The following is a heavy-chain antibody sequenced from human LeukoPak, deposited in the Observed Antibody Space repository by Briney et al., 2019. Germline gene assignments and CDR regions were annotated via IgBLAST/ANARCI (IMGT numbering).Heavy chain of an antibody. V-gene: IGHV4-59*08. CDR1: GGSISRYY. D-gene: IGHD3-10*01. J-gene: IGHJ5*02. Sequence: WETLSLTCTVSGGSISRYYWSWIRQPPGKGLEWIGYIYYSGSTDYNPSLKSRVTISVDTSKNQFSLKLSSVTAPDTAVYYCASSGGNTMVRGVITDWFDPWGQGTLVTVSS. CDR2: IYYSGST. CDR3: ASSGGNTMVRGVITDWFDP.